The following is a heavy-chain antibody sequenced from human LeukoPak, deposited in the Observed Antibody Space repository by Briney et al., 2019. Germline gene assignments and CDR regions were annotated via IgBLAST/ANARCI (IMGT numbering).Heavy chain of an antibody. D-gene: IGHD3-22*01. CDR3: ARVPSSGVANWFDP. CDR2: ISYDGSNK. CDR1: GCTFSSYA. J-gene: IGHJ5*02. V-gene: IGHV3-30-3*01. Sequence: GGSLRLSCAASGCTFSSYAMHWVRQAPGKGLEWVAVISYDGSNKYYADSVKGRFTISRDNSKNTLYLQMNSLRAEDTAVYYCARVPSSGVANWFDPWGQGTPVTVSS.